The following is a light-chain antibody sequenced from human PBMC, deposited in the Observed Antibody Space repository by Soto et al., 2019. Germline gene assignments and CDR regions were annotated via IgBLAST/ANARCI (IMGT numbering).Light chain of an antibody. J-gene: IGKJ1*01. Sequence: AIRMTQSPSSLSASTGDRVTITCRASQDISSYLAWYQQTPGKAPKLLIYAASTLQSGVPSRFSGSGSGTDFTLTISCLQSEDFATYYCQQYYSYPPTFGQGTKVEIK. CDR1: QDISSY. CDR3: QQYYSYPPT. V-gene: IGKV1-8*01. CDR2: AAS.